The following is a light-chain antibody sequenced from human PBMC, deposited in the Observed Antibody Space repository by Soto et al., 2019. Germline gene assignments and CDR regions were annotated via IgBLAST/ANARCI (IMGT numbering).Light chain of an antibody. V-gene: IGKV3-15*01. CDR1: QGVTTN. J-gene: IGKJ5*01. CDR2: DVS. CDR3: QQYNNWPFS. Sequence: EIVMTQSLASLSVSPGERVTLSCRAGQGVTTNFAWYQQKSGQSPRLLIYDVSTRATGVPARFSGTGSETDFTLTISGLQSEDSAVYFCQQYNNWPFSFGQGTRLEI.